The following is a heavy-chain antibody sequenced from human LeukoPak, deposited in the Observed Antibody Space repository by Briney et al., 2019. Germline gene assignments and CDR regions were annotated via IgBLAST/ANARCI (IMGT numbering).Heavy chain of an antibody. D-gene: IGHD6-13*01. CDR1: GGSFSGDY. Sequence: SETLSLTCAVYGGSFSGDYWSWIRQPPGKGLEWIGEINHSGSTNYNPSLKSRVTISVDTSKNQFSLKLSSVTAADTAVYYCARRASSWGFDPWGQGTLVTVSS. CDR2: INHSGST. CDR3: ARRASSWGFDP. V-gene: IGHV4-34*01. J-gene: IGHJ5*02.